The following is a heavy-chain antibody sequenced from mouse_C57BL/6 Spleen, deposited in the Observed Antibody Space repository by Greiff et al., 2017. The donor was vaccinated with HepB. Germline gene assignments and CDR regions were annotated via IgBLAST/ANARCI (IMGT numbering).Heavy chain of an antibody. CDR1: GYSITSGYY. Sequence: EVQLQQSGPGLVKPSQSLSLTCSVTGYSITSGYYWNWIRQFPGNKLEWMGYISYDGSNNYNPSLKNRISITRDTSKNQFFRKLNSVTTEDTATYYCARDDYDRGFAYWGQGTLVTVSA. D-gene: IGHD2-4*01. CDR2: ISYDGSN. CDR3: ARDDYDRGFAY. J-gene: IGHJ3*01. V-gene: IGHV3-6*01.